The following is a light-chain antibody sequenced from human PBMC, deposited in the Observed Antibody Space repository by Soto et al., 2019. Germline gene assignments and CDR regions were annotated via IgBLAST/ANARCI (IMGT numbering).Light chain of an antibody. Sequence: EIVLTQSPGTLSLSPGERATLSCRASQSVSSNYLAWYQQRPGQAPRLLIYGTASRATGIPERFSGSGSGTDFTLSISRLDPEDFAVYYCQQYGKSPTTFGQGTKLEIK. CDR1: QSVSSNY. CDR3: QQYGKSPTT. CDR2: GTA. J-gene: IGKJ2*01. V-gene: IGKV3-20*01.